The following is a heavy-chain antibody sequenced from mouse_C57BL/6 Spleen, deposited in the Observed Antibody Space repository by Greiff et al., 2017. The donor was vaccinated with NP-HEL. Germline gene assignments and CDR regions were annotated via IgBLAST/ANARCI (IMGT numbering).Heavy chain of an antibody. CDR1: GFTFSDAW. J-gene: IGHJ1*03. D-gene: IGHD2-3*01. CDR3: TSLSYDGYYYWYFDV. CDR2: IRNKANNHAT. V-gene: IGHV6-6*01. Sequence: EVKLMESGGGLVQPGGSMKLSCAASGFTFSDAWMDWVRQSPEKGLEWVAEIRNKANNHATYYSDSVKGRFTISRDDSKSSVYMQMNSLRAEDTGSDCGTSLSYDGYYYWYFDVWGTGTTVTVSS.